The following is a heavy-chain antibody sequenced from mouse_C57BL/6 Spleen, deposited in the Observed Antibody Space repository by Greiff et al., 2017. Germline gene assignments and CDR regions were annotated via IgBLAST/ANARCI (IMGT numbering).Heavy chain of an antibody. J-gene: IGHJ3*01. Sequence: VQLQQPGAELVKPGASVKLSCKASGYTFTSYWMHWVKQRPGQGLEWIGMIHPNSGSTNYNEKFKSKATLTVDKSSSTAYMQLSSLTSEDSAVYYCARGRNYGSSLFAYWGQGTLVTVSA. CDR1: GYTFTSYW. V-gene: IGHV1-64*01. CDR2: IHPNSGST. D-gene: IGHD1-1*01. CDR3: ARGRNYGSSLFAY.